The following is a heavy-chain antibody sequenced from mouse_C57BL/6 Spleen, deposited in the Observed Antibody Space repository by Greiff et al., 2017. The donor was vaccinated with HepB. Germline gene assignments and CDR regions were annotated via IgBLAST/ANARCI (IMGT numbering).Heavy chain of an antibody. CDR2: IDPSDSYT. D-gene: IGHD1-1*01. Sequence: VQLKQPGAELVMPGASVKLSCKASGYTFTSYWMHWVKQRPGQGLEWIGEIDPSDSYTNYNQKFKGKSTLTVDKSSSKAYMQLSSLTSEDSAVYYCARSGITTVRAMDYWGQGTSVTVSS. CDR1: GYTFTSYW. V-gene: IGHV1-69*01. J-gene: IGHJ4*01. CDR3: ARSGITTVRAMDY.